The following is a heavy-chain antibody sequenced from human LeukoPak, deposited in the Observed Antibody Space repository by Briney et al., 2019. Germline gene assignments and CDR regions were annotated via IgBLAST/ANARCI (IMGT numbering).Heavy chain of an antibody. D-gene: IGHD1-26*01. CDR3: AKDRGGAAPDFDY. CDR2: IGGSGGST. V-gene: IGHV3-23*01. Sequence: GGSLRLSCAASGFTFDDYGMSWVRQAPGTGLEWVSAIGGSGGSTYYADSVKGRFTISRDNSKNTLYLQMNSLRAEDTAVYYCAKDRGGAAPDFDYWGQGTLVTVSS. CDR1: GFTFDDYG. J-gene: IGHJ4*02.